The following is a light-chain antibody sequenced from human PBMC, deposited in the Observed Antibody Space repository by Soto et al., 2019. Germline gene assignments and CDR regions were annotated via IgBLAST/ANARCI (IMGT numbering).Light chain of an antibody. CDR1: QSVSSN. Sequence: EIVMTQSPATLSVSPGERATLSCRASQSVSSNLAWYQQKPGQAPRLLIYGASTRATGIPARFSGSVSGTEFTLTISSLQSEDFGVYYCQQYNNWPPGFTFGPGTKVDIK. CDR2: GAS. V-gene: IGKV3-15*01. CDR3: QQYNNWPPGFT. J-gene: IGKJ3*01.